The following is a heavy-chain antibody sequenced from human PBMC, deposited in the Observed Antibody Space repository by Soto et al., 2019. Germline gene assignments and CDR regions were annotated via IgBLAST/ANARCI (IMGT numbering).Heavy chain of an antibody. CDR3: ARDRALVGATGNYYYGMDV. J-gene: IGHJ6*02. CDR1: GFTFSSYA. Sequence: QVQLVESGGGLVKPGGSLRLSCAASGFTFSSYAMHWVRQAPGKGLEWVAVISYDGSNKYYADSVKGRFTISRDNSKNTLYLQMNSLRAEDTAVYYCARDRALVGATGNYYYGMDVWGQGTTVTVSS. CDR2: ISYDGSNK. D-gene: IGHD1-26*01. V-gene: IGHV3-30-3*01.